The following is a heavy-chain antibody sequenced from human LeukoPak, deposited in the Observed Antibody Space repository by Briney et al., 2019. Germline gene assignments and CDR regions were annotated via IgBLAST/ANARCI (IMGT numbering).Heavy chain of an antibody. CDR2: ISGYNGDT. Sequence: ASVKVSCKASGYTFTSCGISWVRQAPGQGLEWMGWISGYNGDTSYAQKLKGRVTMTTDTSTSTVYMELRSLRSDDTAVYFCARLAVAGHFDHWGQGTLVTVSS. V-gene: IGHV1-18*01. CDR3: ARLAVAGHFDH. CDR1: GYTFTSCG. D-gene: IGHD6-19*01. J-gene: IGHJ4*02.